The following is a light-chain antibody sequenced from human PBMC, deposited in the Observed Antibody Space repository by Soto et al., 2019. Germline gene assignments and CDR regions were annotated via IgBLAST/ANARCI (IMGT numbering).Light chain of an antibody. CDR3: VGWDDSLSGWV. J-gene: IGLJ3*02. Sequence: QAVLTQPPSASGTPGQRVTISCSGSSSNIGSNYVYRYQQLPGTAPKVLIYKNTQRPSGVPDRFSGSKSGTSASLAISGLRSEDEADYFCVGWDDSLSGWVFGGGTKLTVL. V-gene: IGLV1-47*01. CDR1: SSNIGSNY. CDR2: KNT.